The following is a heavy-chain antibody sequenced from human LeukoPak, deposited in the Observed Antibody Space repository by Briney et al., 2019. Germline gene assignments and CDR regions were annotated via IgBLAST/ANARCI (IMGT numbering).Heavy chain of an antibody. CDR2: IHSSGGT. V-gene: IGHV4-4*07. CDR3: ARDVPPDH. Sequence: PSETLSLTCTVSGGSISGYYWTWIRQPAGKGLEWIGRIHSSGGTIYNPSLKSRVTMPVDTSKNQFSLKLSSVTAADTALYYCARDVPPDHWGQGTLVTVSS. CDR1: GGSISGYY. J-gene: IGHJ4*02.